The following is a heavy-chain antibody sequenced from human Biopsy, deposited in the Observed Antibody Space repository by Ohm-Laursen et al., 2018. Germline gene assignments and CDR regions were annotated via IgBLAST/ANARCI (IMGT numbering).Heavy chain of an antibody. V-gene: IGHV3-23*01. D-gene: IGHD4-17*01. J-gene: IGHJ4*02. CDR2: INTSGGST. CDR1: GFTFSSYA. CDR3: AKPADSYGSEFYFDY. Sequence: SLRLSCAASGFTFSSYAMTRVRQAPGKGLEWVSVINTSGGSTHYAVSVKGRFTISRDNSKNTLYLRMNSLRAGDTAVYYCAKPADSYGSEFYFDYWGQGTLVTVSS.